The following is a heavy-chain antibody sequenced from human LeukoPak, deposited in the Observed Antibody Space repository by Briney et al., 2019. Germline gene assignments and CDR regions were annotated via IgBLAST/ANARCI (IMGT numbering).Heavy chain of an antibody. D-gene: IGHD3-22*01. J-gene: IGHJ4*02. CDR1: GGSIRSYY. Sequence: RSSETLSLTCTVSGGSIRSYYWSRIRQPPGKGLEWIGYIYYTGSTKYNSPLKSRVTISVDTSKNQFSLKLSSVTAADTAVYYCARVAPSQWLLLLNYFDYWGQETLVTVSS. CDR3: ARVAPSQWLLLLNYFDY. V-gene: IGHV4-59*01. CDR2: IYYTGST.